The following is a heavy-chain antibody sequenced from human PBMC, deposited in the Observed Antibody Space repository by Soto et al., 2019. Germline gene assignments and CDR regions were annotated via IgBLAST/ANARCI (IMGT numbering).Heavy chain of an antibody. CDR2: ISGSGGST. CDR1: GFTFSSYA. V-gene: IGHV3-23*01. Sequence: PGGSLRLSCAASGFTFSSYAMSWVRQAPGKGLEWVSAISGSGGSTYYADSVKGRFTISRDNSKNTLYLQMNSLRAEDTAVYYCANIGNWNYAYWFDPWGQGTLVTVAS. D-gene: IGHD1-7*01. CDR3: ANIGNWNYAYWFDP. J-gene: IGHJ5*02.